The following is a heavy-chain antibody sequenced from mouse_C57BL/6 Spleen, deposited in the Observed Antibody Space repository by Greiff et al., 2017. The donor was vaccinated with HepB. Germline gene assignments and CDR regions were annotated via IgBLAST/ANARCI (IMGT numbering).Heavy chain of an antibody. CDR2: ISSGGSYT. CDR1: GFNFSSYG. J-gene: IGHJ4*01. CDR3: ARHRMMFTTDYYAMDY. Sequence: EVQRVESGGDLVKPGGSLKLSCAASGFNFSSYGMPWVRQTPDKRLEWVASISSGGSYTYYPDSVKGRFTISRDNAKNTLYLQMSSLKSEDTAMYYCARHRMMFTTDYYAMDYWGQGTSVTVSS. V-gene: IGHV5-6*01. D-gene: IGHD2-3*01.